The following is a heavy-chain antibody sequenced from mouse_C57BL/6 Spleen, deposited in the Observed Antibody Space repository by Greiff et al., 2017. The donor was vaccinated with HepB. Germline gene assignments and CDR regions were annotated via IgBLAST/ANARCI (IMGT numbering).Heavy chain of an antibody. Sequence: QVQLQQSGPGLVQPSQSLSITCTVSGFSLTSYGVHWVRQSPGKGLEWLGVIWSGGSTDYNAAFISRLSIRKDNSKSQVFFKMNSLQADDTAIYYCARNYHYGSSYWYFDVWGTGTTVTVSS. J-gene: IGHJ1*03. CDR2: IWSGGST. V-gene: IGHV2-2*01. CDR3: ARNYHYGSSYWYFDV. D-gene: IGHD1-1*01. CDR1: GFSLTSYG.